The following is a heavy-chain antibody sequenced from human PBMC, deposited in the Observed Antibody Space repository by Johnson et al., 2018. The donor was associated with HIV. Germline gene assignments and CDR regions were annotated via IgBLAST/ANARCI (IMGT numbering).Heavy chain of an antibody. V-gene: IGHV3-48*01. CDR1: GFTFSPY. CDR3: ARDRDGQQWRSAFDI. J-gene: IGHJ3*02. Sequence: VQLVESGGGLVQPGGSLRLSCAASGFTFSPYWVSYISSSGSTIYYADSVKGRFTISRDNSKNTLYLQMNSLRAEDTAVYYCARDRDGQQWRSAFDIWGQGTMVTVSS. CDR2: ISSSGSTI. D-gene: IGHD6-19*01.